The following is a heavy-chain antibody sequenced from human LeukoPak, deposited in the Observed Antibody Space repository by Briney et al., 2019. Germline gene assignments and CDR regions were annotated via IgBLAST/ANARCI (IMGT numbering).Heavy chain of an antibody. D-gene: IGHD3-10*01. CDR2: IYHSGST. V-gene: IGHV4-38-2*01. CDR1: GYSISSGYY. J-gene: IGHJ4*02. Sequence: SETLSLTCAVSGYSISSGYYWGWIRQPPGKGLEWIGSIYHSGSTYYNPSLKSRVTISVDTSKNQFSLKLSSVTAADTAVYYCARKSWFGELLFDYRGQGTLVTVSS. CDR3: ARKSWFGELLFDY.